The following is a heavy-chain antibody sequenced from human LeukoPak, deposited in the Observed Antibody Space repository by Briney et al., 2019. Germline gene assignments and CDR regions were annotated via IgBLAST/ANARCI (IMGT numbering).Heavy chain of an antibody. D-gene: IGHD4-23*01. V-gene: IGHV3-23*01. Sequence: GGSLRLSCAASGFTFSNYWMTWVRQAPGKGLEWVSAISGSGGSTYYADSVKGRFTISRHNSKNTLYLQMNSLRAEDTAVYYCARSRLRWSWEMYYFDYWGQGTLVTVSS. CDR1: GFTFSNYW. J-gene: IGHJ4*02. CDR2: ISGSGGST. CDR3: ARSRLRWSWEMYYFDY.